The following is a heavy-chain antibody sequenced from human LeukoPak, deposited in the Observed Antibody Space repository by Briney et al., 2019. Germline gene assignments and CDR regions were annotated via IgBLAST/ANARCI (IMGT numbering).Heavy chain of an antibody. J-gene: IGHJ4*02. CDR2: ISFSGDST. CDR1: GFTVSSNE. V-gene: IGHV3-23*01. Sequence: GGSLRLSCAASGFTVSSNEMSWVRQAPARGLEWVSSISFSGDSTYYADSVKARFTISRDNSKNTLYLQMNSLRAEDSAIYYCARIIVPPYHFDSWGQGTRVTVSS. CDR3: ARIIVPPYHFDS. D-gene: IGHD2-15*01.